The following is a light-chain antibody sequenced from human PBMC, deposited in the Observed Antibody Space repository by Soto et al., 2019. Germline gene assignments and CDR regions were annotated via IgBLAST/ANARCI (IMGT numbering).Light chain of an antibody. CDR3: QQSYSTLIT. Sequence: IQMTQSPSSLSSSVGDRVTITCRASQDIRKDLAWYQQKPGKAPQILIYGASTLQSGVASRFSGSGSGTDFTLTISSLQPEDFATYYCQQSYSTLITFGQGTRLEIK. CDR1: QDIRKD. CDR2: GAS. V-gene: IGKV1-39*01. J-gene: IGKJ5*01.